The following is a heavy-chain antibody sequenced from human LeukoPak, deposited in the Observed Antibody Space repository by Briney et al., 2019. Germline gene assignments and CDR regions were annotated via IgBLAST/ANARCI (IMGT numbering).Heavy chain of an antibody. D-gene: IGHD3-10*01. CDR3: ARDGLSYYGSGSYYNAPQFDYYMDV. Sequence: PGGSLRLSCAASGFTFSSYSMNWARQAPGKGLEWVSSISSSSSYIYYADSVKGRFTISRDNAKNSLYLQMNSLRAEDTAVYYCARDGLSYYGSGSYYNAPQFDYYMDVWGKGTTVTISS. CDR1: GFTFSSYS. CDR2: ISSSSSYI. V-gene: IGHV3-21*01. J-gene: IGHJ6*03.